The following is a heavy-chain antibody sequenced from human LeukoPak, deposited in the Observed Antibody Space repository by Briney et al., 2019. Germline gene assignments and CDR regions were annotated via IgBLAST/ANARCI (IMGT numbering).Heavy chain of an antibody. J-gene: IGHJ6*02. CDR1: GYTFTGYW. CDR3: ARVVEGYCSSTNCFSIYYYSMDV. D-gene: IGHD2-2*01. CDR2: INPNNGVT. Sequence: ASVKVSCKASGYTFTGYWMHWVRQAPGQGLEWMGWINPNNGVTNYAQKFQGRVTMTTDTSISTAYMELNRLRSDDTAVYYCARVVEGYCSSTNCFSIYYYSMDVWGQATTVTVSS. V-gene: IGHV1-2*02.